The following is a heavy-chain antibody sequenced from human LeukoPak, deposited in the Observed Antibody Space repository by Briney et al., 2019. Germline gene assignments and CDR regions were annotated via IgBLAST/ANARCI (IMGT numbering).Heavy chain of an antibody. CDR1: GFTFGKYI. V-gene: IGHV3-23*01. CDR3: ARSYCSGSTCYAPEY. J-gene: IGHJ4*02. CDR2: IGGGDGLT. Sequence: PGGSLRLSCTTSGFTFGKYIMTWVRQAPGNGLEWVSSIGGGDGLTFYADSVKGRFTISRDNSKNTLYLQMNSLRAEDTAVYYCARSYCSGSTCYAPEYWGQGTLVTVSS. D-gene: IGHD2-2*01.